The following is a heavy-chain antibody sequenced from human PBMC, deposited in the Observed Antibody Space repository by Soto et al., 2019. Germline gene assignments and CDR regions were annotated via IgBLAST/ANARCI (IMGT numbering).Heavy chain of an antibody. Sequence: ASVKVSCKASGYTFTSYGISWVRQAPGQGLEWMGWISAYNGNTNYAQKLQGRVTMTTDTSTSTAYMELRSLRSDDTAVYYCARDQGVYYYDSSGQGGLEYRGQGTLVTVPS. CDR3: ARDQGVYYYDSSGQGGLEY. CDR1: GYTFTSYG. V-gene: IGHV1-18*01. D-gene: IGHD3-22*01. CDR2: ISAYNGNT. J-gene: IGHJ4*02.